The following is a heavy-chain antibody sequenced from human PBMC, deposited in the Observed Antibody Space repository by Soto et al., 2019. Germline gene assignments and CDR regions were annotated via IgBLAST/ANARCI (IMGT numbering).Heavy chain of an antibody. J-gene: IGHJ3*02. CDR3: ARRSVVTGAFDI. CDR2: IYPGDSDT. V-gene: IGHV5-51*01. Sequence: GESLKISCKGSGYSFTSYWIGWVRQRPGKGLEWMGGIYPGDSDTSYSPSFQGQVTISADTSISTAYLQWSRLKATDTAMYDCARRSVVTGAFDIWGQGTMVTVSS. CDR1: GYSFTSYW. D-gene: IGHD2-15*01.